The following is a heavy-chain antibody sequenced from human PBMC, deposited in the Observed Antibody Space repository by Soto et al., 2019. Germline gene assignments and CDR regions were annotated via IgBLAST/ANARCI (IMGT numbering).Heavy chain of an antibody. Sequence: EVQLLESGGGLVQPGGSLRLSCAASGFTFSNYGMSWVRQAPGKGLEWVSSISRSGGDTYYADSVKGRFTISRDNSKNPLYFKMNSLTAAETALYYFARASISHGSGTYFPFDYGAREPWSPSPQ. CDR1: GFTFSNYG. V-gene: IGHV3-23*01. D-gene: IGHD3-10*01. J-gene: IGHJ4*02. CDR3: ARASISHGSGTYFPFDY. CDR2: ISRSGGDT.